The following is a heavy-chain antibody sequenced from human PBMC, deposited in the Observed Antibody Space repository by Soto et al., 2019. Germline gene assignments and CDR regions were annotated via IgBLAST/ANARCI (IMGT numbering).Heavy chain of an antibody. J-gene: IGHJ6*02. CDR1: GYTFTAHY. CDR3: ARDRYTHSLWYGMEV. Sequence: QVRLVQSGAEVKKPGASLKVSCKASGYTFTAHYMHWFRQAPGQGLEWMGYINPSSGNIHYAQKFQGWVTMTRDTSINTGYMEFSRLRSDDTAVYYCARDRYTHSLWYGMEVWGQGTPVTVSS. D-gene: IGHD2-21*01. V-gene: IGHV1-2*04. CDR2: INPSSGNI.